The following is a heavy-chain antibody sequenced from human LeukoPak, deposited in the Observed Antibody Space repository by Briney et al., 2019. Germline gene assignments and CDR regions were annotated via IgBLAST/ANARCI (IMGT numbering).Heavy chain of an antibody. CDR2: IYYSGST. V-gene: IGHV4-30-2*05. CDR3: ARDPAPKVVPAAIN. CDR1: GGSISSGGYS. Sequence: NPSETLSLTCAVSGGSISSGGYSWSWIRQPPGKGLEWIGYIYYSGSTYYNPSLKSRVTISVDTSKNQFSLKLSSVTAADTAVYYCARDPAPKVVPAAINWGQGTLVTVSS. J-gene: IGHJ4*02. D-gene: IGHD2-2*01.